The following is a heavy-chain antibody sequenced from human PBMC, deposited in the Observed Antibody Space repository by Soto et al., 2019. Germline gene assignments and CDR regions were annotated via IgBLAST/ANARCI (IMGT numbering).Heavy chain of an antibody. J-gene: IGHJ6*02. Sequence: AETLCLTCAVYGGSFSVYYWSWIRQPPGKGLEWIGEINHSGSTNYNPSLKSRVTISVDTSKNQFSLKLSSVTAADTAVYYCAREGVGVHYYYYGMDVWGQGTTVTVSS. D-gene: IGHD1-26*01. V-gene: IGHV4-34*01. CDR1: GGSFSVYY. CDR3: AREGVGVHYYYYGMDV. CDR2: INHSGST.